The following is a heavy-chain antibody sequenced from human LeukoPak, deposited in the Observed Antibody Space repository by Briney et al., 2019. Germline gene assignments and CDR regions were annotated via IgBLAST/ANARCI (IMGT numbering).Heavy chain of an antibody. D-gene: IGHD5-18*01. CDR1: GGSISRSSSY. CDR3: ARSGYSFLVDS. Sequence: SETLSLTCSVSGGSISRSSSYWGWIRQPPGKGLEGIASMSYSGTTYYNPSLKSRVTISVDTSKNQFSLKLSSVTAADTAVYFCARSGYSFLVDSWGQGTLVTVSS. J-gene: IGHJ4*02. CDR2: MSYSGTT. V-gene: IGHV4-39*01.